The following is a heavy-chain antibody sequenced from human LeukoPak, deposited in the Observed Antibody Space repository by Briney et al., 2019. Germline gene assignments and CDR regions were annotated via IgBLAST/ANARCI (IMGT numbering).Heavy chain of an antibody. J-gene: IGHJ4*02. D-gene: IGHD3-16*01. CDR1: GFTFSDYS. CDR3: AGDTPPGGDYYFDY. V-gene: IGHV3-48*04. Sequence: PGGSLRLSCAASGFTFSDYSMNWVRQAPGKGLEWISYIGISSGNTKYADSVKGRFTISGDNAKNSLYLQMNSLRAEDTAVYYCAGDTPPGGDYYFDYWGQGTLVIVSS. CDR2: IGISSGNT.